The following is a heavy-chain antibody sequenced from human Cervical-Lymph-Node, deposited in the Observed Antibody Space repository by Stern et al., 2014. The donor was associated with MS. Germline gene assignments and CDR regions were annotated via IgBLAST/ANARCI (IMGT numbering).Heavy chain of an antibody. D-gene: IGHD6-19*01. CDR2: IYTSGST. J-gene: IGHJ6*02. Sequence: QLQLQESGPGLVKPSQTLSLTCTLPAASIPGGGSFWSWIRQPAGKRLEWIGRIYTSGSTDYTPSLKDRVTISVDALKKQFPLKLTSVTAADTAVYYCARDSAAGSSIRDYYFGLDVWGQGTTVTVSS. CDR3: ARDSAAGSSIRDYYFGLDV. V-gene: IGHV4-61*02. CDR1: AASIPGGGSF.